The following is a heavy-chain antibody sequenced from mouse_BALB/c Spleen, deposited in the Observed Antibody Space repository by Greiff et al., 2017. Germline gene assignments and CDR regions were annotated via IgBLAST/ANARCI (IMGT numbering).Heavy chain of an antibody. CDR2: ISYSGST. D-gene: IGHD2-4*01. Sequence: EVQLQESGPGLVKPSQSLSLTCTVTGYSITSDYAWNWIRQFPGNKLEWMGYISYSGSTSYNPSLKSRISITRDTSKNQFFLQLNSVTTEDTATYYCARRGNDYGLDYWGQGTTLTVSS. CDR3: ARRGNDYGLDY. V-gene: IGHV3-2*02. CDR1: GYSITSDYA. J-gene: IGHJ2*01.